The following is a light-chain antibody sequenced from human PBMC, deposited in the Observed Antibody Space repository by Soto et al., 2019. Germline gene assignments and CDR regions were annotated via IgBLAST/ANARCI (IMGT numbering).Light chain of an antibody. CDR3: QQYNNWPPRFT. CDR2: GAS. CDR1: QTFSSN. Sequence: EIVMTQSPATLSVSPGERATLSCRASQTFSSNLAWYQQKPGQAPRLLIYGASTRATGIPARFSGSGSGTEFTLTISSLQSEDFAVYYCQQYNNWPPRFTFGPGTKVEIK. V-gene: IGKV3-15*01. J-gene: IGKJ3*01.